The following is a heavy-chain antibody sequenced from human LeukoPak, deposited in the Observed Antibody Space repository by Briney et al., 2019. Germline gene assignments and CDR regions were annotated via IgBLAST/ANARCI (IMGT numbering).Heavy chain of an antibody. Sequence: GGSLRLSCAASGFTFSSYDMHWVRQATGKGLEWVSAIGTAGDTYYPGSVKGRFTISRENAKNPLYLQMNSLRAGDTAVYYCARGGYCSGGSCSPVAEYFQHWGQGTLVTVSS. D-gene: IGHD2-15*01. V-gene: IGHV3-13*01. J-gene: IGHJ1*01. CDR2: IGTAGDT. CDR1: GFTFSSYD. CDR3: ARGGYCSGGSCSPVAEYFQH.